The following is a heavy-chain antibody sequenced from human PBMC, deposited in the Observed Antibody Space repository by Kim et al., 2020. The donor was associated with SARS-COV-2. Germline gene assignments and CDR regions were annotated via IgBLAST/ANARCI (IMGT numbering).Heavy chain of an antibody. Sequence: TYYAATVTGRFTISRDNSKNTLYLQMNGLRAEDTAAYYCAKDRALVGGDTWGQRTLVTVSS. CDR3: AKDRALVGGDT. CDR2: T. V-gene: IGHV3-23*01. J-gene: IGHJ5*02. D-gene: IGHD2-15*01.